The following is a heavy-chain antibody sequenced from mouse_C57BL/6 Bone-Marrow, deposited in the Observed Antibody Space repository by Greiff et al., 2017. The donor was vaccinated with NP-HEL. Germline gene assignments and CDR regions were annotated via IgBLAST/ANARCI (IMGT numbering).Heavy chain of an antibody. CDR1: GYAFTNYL. Sequence: QVQLKESGAELVRPGTSVKVSCKASGYAFTNYLIEWVKQRPGQGLEWIGVINPGSGGTNYNEKFKGKATLTADKSSSTAYMQLSSLTSEDSAVYFCARYYGSSYPSWFAYWGQGTLVTVSA. D-gene: IGHD1-1*01. J-gene: IGHJ3*01. CDR3: ARYYGSSYPSWFAY. CDR2: INPGSGGT. V-gene: IGHV1-54*01.